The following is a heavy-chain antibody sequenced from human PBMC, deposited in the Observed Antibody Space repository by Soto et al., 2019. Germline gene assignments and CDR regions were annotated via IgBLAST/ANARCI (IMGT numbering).Heavy chain of an antibody. J-gene: IGHJ5*02. CDR2: IWYDGSQK. Sequence: GGSLRLSCEASGFSFSRHSMNWVRQAPGKGLEWVAVIWYDGSQKYYADSVKGRFTISRDNSKNMVYLEMNSLRPEDTALYYCARDPAGYSYKYYSPGWFYPWGQGTLVPVSS. V-gene: IGHV3-33*07. CDR3: ARDPAGYSYKYYSPGWFYP. D-gene: IGHD5-12*01. CDR1: GFSFSRHS.